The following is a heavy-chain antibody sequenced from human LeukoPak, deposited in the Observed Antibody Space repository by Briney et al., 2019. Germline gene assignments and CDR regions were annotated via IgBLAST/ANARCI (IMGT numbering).Heavy chain of an antibody. J-gene: IGHJ4*02. D-gene: IGHD6-6*01. CDR3: SRGRWSSSAFPIDY. V-gene: IGHV1-2*02. CDR1: GYTFTAYY. CDR2: INPYSGDT. Sequence: GASVKVSCKASGYTFTAYYIHWVRQAPGQGREGMGWINPYSGDTNYAQKFQGRVTMTRDTSISTAYMEVSRLRSDDTAVYYCSRGRWSSSAFPIDYWGQGPLVPVSS.